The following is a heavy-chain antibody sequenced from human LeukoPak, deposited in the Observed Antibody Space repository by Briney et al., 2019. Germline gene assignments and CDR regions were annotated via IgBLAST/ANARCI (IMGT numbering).Heavy chain of an antibody. V-gene: IGHV3-53*01. CDR1: GFTVSSNY. CDR3: ARGDDYGGYY. Sequence: GGSLRLSCAASGFTVSSNYMSWVRQAPGKGLEWVSIIYIGGSTYYADSVKGRFTISREDSKNTLYLQMNSLRAEDTAVYYCARGDDYGGYYWGQGTLVTVSS. D-gene: IGHD4-23*01. J-gene: IGHJ4*02. CDR2: IYIGGST.